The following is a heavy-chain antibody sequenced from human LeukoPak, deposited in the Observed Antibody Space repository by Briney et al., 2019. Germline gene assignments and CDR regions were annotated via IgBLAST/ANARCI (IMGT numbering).Heavy chain of an antibody. Sequence: PGGSLRLSCAASGFTFSNAWMSWVRQAPGKGLEWVGRIKSKTDGGTTDYAAPVKGRFTISRDDSKNTLYLQMNSLKTEDTAVYYCAKAMRYSSSWTDAFDIWGQGTMVTVSS. CDR1: GFTFSNAW. CDR3: AKAMRYSSSWTDAFDI. V-gene: IGHV3-15*01. CDR2: IKSKTDGGTT. D-gene: IGHD6-13*01. J-gene: IGHJ3*02.